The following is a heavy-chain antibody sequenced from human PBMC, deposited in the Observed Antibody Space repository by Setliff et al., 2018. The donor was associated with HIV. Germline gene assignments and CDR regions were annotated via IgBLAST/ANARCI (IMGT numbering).Heavy chain of an antibody. CDR1: SGSISTYY. CDR2: IYYTGST. J-gene: IGHJ4*02. CDR3: ARQTATGTSATFDS. V-gene: IGHV4-59*08. D-gene: IGHD2-21*02. Sequence: SETLSLTCTVSSGSISTYYWTWIRQPPGKGLEYIGYIYYTGSTQCEPSLKNRCSMSIDTSKNQFSLKLSSVTAADTAVYYCARQTATGTSATFDSWGQGSLVTVSS.